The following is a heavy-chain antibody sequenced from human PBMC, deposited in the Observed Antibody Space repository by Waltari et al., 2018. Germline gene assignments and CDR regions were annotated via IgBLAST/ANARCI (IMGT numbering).Heavy chain of an antibody. J-gene: IGHJ4*02. CDR1: GDSLSTSDY. CDR3: ARDRGRGLYLDT. D-gene: IGHD1-1*01. Sequence: QLQLQESGPGLVKPSGTLSLICAVSGDSLSTSDYWSWVRRPPGKGREWIGQVRGDGKTNYNPSFASRVTMSLDTSTYHFALKLTSATAADTALYYCARDRGRGLYLDTWGQGTLVTVSP. CDR2: VRGDGKT. V-gene: IGHV4-4*02.